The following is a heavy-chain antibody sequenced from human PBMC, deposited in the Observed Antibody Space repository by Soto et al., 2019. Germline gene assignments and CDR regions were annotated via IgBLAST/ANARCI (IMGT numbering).Heavy chain of an antibody. Sequence: PGGSLRLSCAASGFTFSSYSMNWVRQAPGKGLEWVSYISSSSSTIYYADSVKGRFAISRDDSKNMVYLQMNSLKTEDTAVYYCTTDSYITIVTVRFDYWGHGTLVTVSS. D-gene: IGHD2-2*02. CDR3: TTDSYITIVTVRFDY. V-gene: IGHV3-48*01. J-gene: IGHJ4*01. CDR2: ISSSSSTI. CDR1: GFTFSSYS.